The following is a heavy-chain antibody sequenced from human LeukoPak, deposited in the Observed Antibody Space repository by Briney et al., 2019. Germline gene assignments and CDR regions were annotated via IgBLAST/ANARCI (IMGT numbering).Heavy chain of an antibody. J-gene: IGHJ4*02. CDR1: GFTFSSYG. Sequence: PGGSLRLSCAASGFTFSSYGMHWVRQAPGKGLEWVAVISYDGSNKYYADSVKGRFTISRDNSKNTLYLQMNSLRAEDTAVYYCARDFRDTAMVTNIDYWGQGTLVTVSS. V-gene: IGHV3-30*03. D-gene: IGHD5-18*01. CDR2: ISYDGSNK. CDR3: ARDFRDTAMVTNIDY.